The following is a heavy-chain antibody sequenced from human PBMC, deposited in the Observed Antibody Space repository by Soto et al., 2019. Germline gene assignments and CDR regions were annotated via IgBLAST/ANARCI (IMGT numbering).Heavy chain of an antibody. J-gene: IGHJ4*02. CDR2: IYPGDSDT. CDR1: GYSFTLYW. V-gene: IGHV5-51*01. CDR3: ARRFTMYGDFDY. Sequence: GESLNISCKGSGYSFTLYWIGWVRQMPGKGLEWMGIIYPGDSDTRYSPSFEGQVTISVDKSISTAYLQWSSLRASDTAMYYCARRFTMYGDFDYWGQGTLVTVSS. D-gene: IGHD3-10*02.